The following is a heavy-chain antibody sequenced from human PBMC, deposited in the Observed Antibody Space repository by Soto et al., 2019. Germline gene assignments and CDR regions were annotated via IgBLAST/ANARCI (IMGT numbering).Heavy chain of an antibody. CDR3: VSHVHHPDMVTTMGGY. Sequence: GGSLRLSCAASGFTFSSYWMSWVRQAPGKGLEWVANIKQDGSEKWYVGSVKGRFTISRDNARNSLYLQMNSLRAEDTAVYYCVSHVHHPDMVTTMGGYWGQGTLVTVSS. CDR2: IKQDGSEK. D-gene: IGHD5-12*01. CDR1: GFTFSSYW. J-gene: IGHJ4*02. V-gene: IGHV3-7*01.